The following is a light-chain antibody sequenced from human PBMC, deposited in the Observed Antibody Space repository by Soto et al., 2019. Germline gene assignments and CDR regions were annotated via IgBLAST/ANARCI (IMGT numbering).Light chain of an antibody. CDR2: DVG. CDR1: SSDIGGYNC. V-gene: IGLV2-14*01. CDR3: NSYRTVSTYV. Sequence: QSALTQPASVSGSPGQSITIACTGTSSDIGGYNCVSWYQQHPGKAPKLLIYDVGNRPSGVSNRISGSKSGKTASLTISGLQAEDEAHYYCNSYRTVSTYVFGTGTKLTVL. J-gene: IGLJ1*01.